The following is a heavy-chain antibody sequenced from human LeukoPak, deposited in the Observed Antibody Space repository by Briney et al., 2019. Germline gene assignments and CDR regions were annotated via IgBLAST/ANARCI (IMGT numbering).Heavy chain of an antibody. Sequence: QPGRSLTLSCAASGFTFNSYGMHWVRQAPGKGLEWVAAISHDGSNAYYGDSVKGRFTISRDNSKSTLYLQMNSLRPEDTAIYYCAKDAGQWQNWNWFAPWGQETLAIVSS. V-gene: IGHV3-30*18. J-gene: IGHJ5*02. CDR3: AKDAGQWQNWNWFAP. CDR1: GFTFNSYG. D-gene: IGHD6-19*01. CDR2: ISHDGSNA.